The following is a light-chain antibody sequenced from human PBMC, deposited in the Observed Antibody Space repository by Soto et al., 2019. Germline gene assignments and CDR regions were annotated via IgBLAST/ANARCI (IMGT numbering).Light chain of an antibody. CDR3: QQLNSYPFT. Sequence: SPLTQSPSSLSASVGDRVTITCRASQGISSYLAWYQKKPGKAPKLLIYAASTLQSGVPSRFSGGGSGTDFTLTISSLQPEDFAVYYCQQLNSYPFTFGQGTKLEIK. V-gene: IGKV1-9*01. CDR1: QGISSY. CDR2: AAS. J-gene: IGKJ2*01.